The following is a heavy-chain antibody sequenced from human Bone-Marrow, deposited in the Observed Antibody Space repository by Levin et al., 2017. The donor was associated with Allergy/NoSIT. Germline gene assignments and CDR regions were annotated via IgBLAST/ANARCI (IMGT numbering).Heavy chain of an antibody. CDR3: ARVRFYGSGSYFDY. J-gene: IGHJ4*02. CDR1: GFTFSSYT. CDR2: VSSGNDYI. Sequence: PSETLSLTCVASGFTFSSYTMTWVRQAPGKGLEWVSSVSSGNDYIYYGDSVKGRVTISRDNAKSSLYLQMNSLRGEDTAVYYCARVRFYGSGSYFDYWGQGMLVAVSS. D-gene: IGHD3-10*01. V-gene: IGHV3-21*01.